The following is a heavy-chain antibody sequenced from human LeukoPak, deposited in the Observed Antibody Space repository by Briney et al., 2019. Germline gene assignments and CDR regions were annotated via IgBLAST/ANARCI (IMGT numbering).Heavy chain of an antibody. Sequence: GGSLRLSCAASGFTFSSYAMHWVRQAPGKGLEYVSAISSNGGSTYYANSVKGRLTISRDNSKNTLYLQMNSLRAEDTAVYYCTRTQSSWDAFDIWGQGTMVTVSS. J-gene: IGHJ3*02. CDR2: ISSNGGST. CDR3: TRTQSSWDAFDI. D-gene: IGHD1-14*01. CDR1: GFTFSSYA. V-gene: IGHV3-64*01.